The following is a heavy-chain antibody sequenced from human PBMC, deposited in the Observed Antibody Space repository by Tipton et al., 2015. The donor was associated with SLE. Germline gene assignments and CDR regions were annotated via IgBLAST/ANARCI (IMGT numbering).Heavy chain of an antibody. CDR3: ARGECGGDCSFDY. CDR2: IKYDGSDK. J-gene: IGHJ4*02. V-gene: IGHV3-7*01. CDR1: GFTFSRFW. D-gene: IGHD2-21*01. Sequence: SLRLSCAASGFTFSRFWMNWVRQAPGKGLEWVANIKYDGSDKSYVDSVKGRFTISRGNAKNSLYLQMDSLRAEDTAVYYCARGECGGDCSFDYWGQGALVTVSS.